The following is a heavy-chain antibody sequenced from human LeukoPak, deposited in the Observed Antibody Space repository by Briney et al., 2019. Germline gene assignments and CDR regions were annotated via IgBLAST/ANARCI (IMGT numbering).Heavy chain of an antibody. CDR3: ARVPQYYYDSSGYSGGYFDY. CDR2: IIPIFGTA. J-gene: IGHJ4*02. D-gene: IGHD3-22*01. CDR1: GYSFPNFG. Sequence: SVKVSCKASGYSFPNFGISWVRQAPGQGLEWMGGIIPIFGTANYAQKFQGRVTITADESTSTAYMELSSLRSEDTAVYYCARVPQYYYDSSGYSGGYFDYWGQGTLVTVSS. V-gene: IGHV1-69*13.